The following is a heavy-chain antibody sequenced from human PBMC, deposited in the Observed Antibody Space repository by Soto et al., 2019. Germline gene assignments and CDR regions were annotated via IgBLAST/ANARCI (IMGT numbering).Heavy chain of an antibody. CDR3: ARDYDFWSGYYTMWFDP. V-gene: IGHV3-74*01. Sequence: EVQLVESGGGLVQPGGSLRLSCADSGFTFSSYWMHWVRQAPGKGLVWVSRINSDGSSTSYADSVKGRFTISRDNAKNTLYLQMNSLRAEDTAVYYCARDYDFWSGYYTMWFDPWGQGTLVTVSS. D-gene: IGHD3-3*01. J-gene: IGHJ5*02. CDR2: INSDGSST. CDR1: GFTFSSYW.